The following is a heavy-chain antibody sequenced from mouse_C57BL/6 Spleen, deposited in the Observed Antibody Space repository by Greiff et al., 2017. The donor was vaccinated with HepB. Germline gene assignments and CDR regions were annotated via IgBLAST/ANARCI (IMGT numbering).Heavy chain of an antibody. J-gene: IGHJ2*01. CDR2: IYPGDGDT. V-gene: IGHV1-80*01. Sequence: QVQLKESGAELVKPGASVKISCKASGYAFSSYWMNWVKQRPGKGLEWIGQIYPGDGDTNYNGKFKGKATLTADKSSSTAYMQLSSLPSEDSAVYFCARGVYGSSGDYFDYWGQGTTLTVSS. CDR3: ARGVYGSSGDYFDY. D-gene: IGHD1-1*01. CDR1: GYAFSSYW.